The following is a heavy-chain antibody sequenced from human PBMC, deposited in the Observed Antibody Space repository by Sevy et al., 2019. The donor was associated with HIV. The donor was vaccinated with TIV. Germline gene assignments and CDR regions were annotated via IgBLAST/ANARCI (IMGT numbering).Heavy chain of an antibody. J-gene: IGHJ6*02. D-gene: IGHD6-13*01. V-gene: IGHV1-46*01. CDR1: GHTFTSYY. Sequence: AAVKVSCKASGHTFTSYYMHWVRQAPGQGLEWMGIINPSGRSTSYSQKFQGRVTMSRDTSTSIVYMELSSLRSEDTAVYYCARVANVGAAPAPPPALLSGYYGMDVWGQGTTVTVSS. CDR3: ARVANVGAAPAPPPALLSGYYGMDV. CDR2: INPSGRST.